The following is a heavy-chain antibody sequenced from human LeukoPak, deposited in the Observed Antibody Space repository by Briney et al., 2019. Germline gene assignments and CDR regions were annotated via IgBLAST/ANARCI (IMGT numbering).Heavy chain of an antibody. J-gene: IGHJ4*02. CDR3: ARDLGSSFDC. Sequence: PSETLSLTCTVSGGSISSYYWSWIRQPPGKGLECIGYIYYSGSTNYNPSLKSRVTISVDTSKNQFSLKLSSVTAADTAVYYCARDLGSSFDCWGQGTLVTVSS. D-gene: IGHD6-13*01. CDR1: GGSISSYY. CDR2: IYYSGST. V-gene: IGHV4-59*01.